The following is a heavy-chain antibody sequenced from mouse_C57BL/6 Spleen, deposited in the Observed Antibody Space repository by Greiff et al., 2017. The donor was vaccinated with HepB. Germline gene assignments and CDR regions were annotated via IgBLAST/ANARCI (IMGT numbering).Heavy chain of an antibody. V-gene: IGHV5-9*01. CDR3: ARLILGLYAMDY. J-gene: IGHJ4*01. D-gene: IGHD4-1*01. Sequence: EVQLVESGGGLVKPGGSLKLSCAASGFTFSSYTMSWVRQTPEKRLEWVATISGGGGNTYYPDSVKGRVTISRDNAKNTRYLQMSSLRSEDTALYYCARLILGLYAMDYWGQGTSVTVSS. CDR1: GFTFSSYT. CDR2: ISGGGGNT.